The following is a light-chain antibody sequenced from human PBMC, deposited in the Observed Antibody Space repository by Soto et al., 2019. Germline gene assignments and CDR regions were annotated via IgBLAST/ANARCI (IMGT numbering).Light chain of an antibody. CDR2: DVT. CDR3: CSYAGSYTVV. Sequence: QSALTQPRSVSGSPGQSVTISCTGTSSDVGGYNYVSWYQQHPGKVPKPIIYDVTKRPSGVPDRFSASKSGNTASLTISGLQAGDEADYYCCSYAGSYTVVFGGGTKLTVL. V-gene: IGLV2-11*01. J-gene: IGLJ2*01. CDR1: SSDVGGYNY.